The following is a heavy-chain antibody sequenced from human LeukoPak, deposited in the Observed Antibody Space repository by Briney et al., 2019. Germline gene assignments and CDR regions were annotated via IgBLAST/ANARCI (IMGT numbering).Heavy chain of an antibody. D-gene: IGHD1-1*01. CDR1: GYTFSNSG. CDR2: MNPNSGNT. Sequence: ASVKVSCKASGYTFSNSGVSWLRQAPGQGLEWMGWMNPNSGNTGYAQKFQGRVTMTRNTSISTAYMELSSLRSEDTAVYYCARSDYNWNDYWGQGTLVTVSS. V-gene: IGHV1-8*02. J-gene: IGHJ4*02. CDR3: ARSDYNWNDY.